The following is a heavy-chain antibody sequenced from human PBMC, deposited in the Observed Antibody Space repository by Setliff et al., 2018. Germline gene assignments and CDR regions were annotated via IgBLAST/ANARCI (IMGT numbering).Heavy chain of an antibody. D-gene: IGHD3-10*01. J-gene: IGHJ6*02. CDR1: GYTFTSYD. V-gene: IGHV1-8*01. CDR3: ARGPGGSGSYVFYYYYYGMDV. CDR2: MNPNSGNT. Sequence: ASVKVSYKASGYTFTSYDINWVRQATGQGLEWMGWMNPNSGNTGYAQKFQGRVTMTRNTSISTAYMELSSLRSEDTAVYYCARGPGGSGSYVFYYYYYGMDVWGQGTTVTVSS.